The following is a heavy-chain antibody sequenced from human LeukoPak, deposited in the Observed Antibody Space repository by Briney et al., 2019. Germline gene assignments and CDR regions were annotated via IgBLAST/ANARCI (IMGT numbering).Heavy chain of an antibody. Sequence: SETLSLTCTVSGGSITSYYWSWIRQPPGKGLEWIGYIYYSGSTNYNPSLKSRVTISVDTSKNQFSLKLSSVTAADTAVYYCARGGRYYAYVDYWGQGTLVTVSS. CDR2: IYYSGST. D-gene: IGHD3-10*01. V-gene: IGHV4-59*01. CDR1: GGSITSYY. J-gene: IGHJ4*02. CDR3: ARGGRYYAYVDY.